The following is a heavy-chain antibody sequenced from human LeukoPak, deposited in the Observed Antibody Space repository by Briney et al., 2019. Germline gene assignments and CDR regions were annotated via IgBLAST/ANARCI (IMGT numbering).Heavy chain of an antibody. Sequence: SVKVSCKASGGTFSSYAISWVRQAPGQGLEWMGGIIPIFGTANYAQKFQGRVTITADESTSTAYMELSSLRSEDTAVYYCARIGTMVRGVKNAFDIWGQGTTVTVSS. D-gene: IGHD3-10*01. CDR1: GGTFSSYA. V-gene: IGHV1-69*13. CDR2: IIPIFGTA. J-gene: IGHJ3*02. CDR3: ARIGTMVRGVKNAFDI.